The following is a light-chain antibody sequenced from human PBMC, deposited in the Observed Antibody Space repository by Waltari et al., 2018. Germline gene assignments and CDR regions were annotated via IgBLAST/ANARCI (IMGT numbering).Light chain of an antibody. V-gene: IGKV3-20*01. CDR1: QSVGRY. CDR3: QKYVNLPAT. J-gene: IGKJ1*01. CDR2: DAS. Sequence: EVLLTQSPGTLSLSPGERATLSCRASQSVGRYLAWYQQKPGQAPRLLIYDASTRATGIPDRFSGSGSGTDFSLTISRLESEDFEVYYCQKYVNLPATFGQGTKVEIK.